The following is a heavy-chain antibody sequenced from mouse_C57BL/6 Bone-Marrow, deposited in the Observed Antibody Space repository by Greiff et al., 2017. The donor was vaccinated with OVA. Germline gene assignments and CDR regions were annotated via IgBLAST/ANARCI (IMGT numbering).Heavy chain of an antibody. CDR2: IWSGGST. D-gene: IGHD1-1*01. CDR3: ASPYYGSSYSWFAY. V-gene: IGHV2-2*01. CDR1: GFSLTSYG. Sequence: QVQLKESGPGLVQPSQCLSITCTVSGFSLTSYGVHWVRQSPGKGLEWLGVIWSGGSTDYNADVISRLGISKDNSNSKVFFKMSSLQSDDTAIYYCASPYYGSSYSWFAYWGQGTLVTVSA. J-gene: IGHJ3*01.